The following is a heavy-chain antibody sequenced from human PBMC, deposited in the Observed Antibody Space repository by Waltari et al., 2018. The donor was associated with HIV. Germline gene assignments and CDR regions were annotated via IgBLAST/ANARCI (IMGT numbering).Heavy chain of an antibody. D-gene: IGHD1-20*01. CDR2: IYHSGST. CDR3: ARGESITSSYGLDV. CDR1: GGSIRSGDSY. J-gene: IGHJ6*02. Sequence: QVQLQESGPGLLQPSQTLSLTCSVSGGSIRSGDSYWSWIRQPPGKGLEWIGYIYHSGSTDYNPSLKSRLIISVDRSKNQFSLKLNSVTAADTGVYYCARGESITSSYGLDVWGQGTMVIVSS. V-gene: IGHV4-30-4*08.